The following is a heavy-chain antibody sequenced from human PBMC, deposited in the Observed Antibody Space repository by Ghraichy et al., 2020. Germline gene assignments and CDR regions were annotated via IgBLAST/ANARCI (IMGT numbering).Heavy chain of an antibody. D-gene: IGHD1-1*01. CDR2: MNPNSGNT. CDR3: ALNWNGLGH. CDR1: GYTFTNYD. J-gene: IGHJ4*02. Sequence: ASVNVSCKASGYTFTNYDIIWVRQATGQGLEWMGWMNPNSGNTAFAQKFQGRVTLTWNTSIMTAYMELSSLRSEDTALYYCALNWNGLGHWGQGTLVTVSS. V-gene: IGHV1-8*02.